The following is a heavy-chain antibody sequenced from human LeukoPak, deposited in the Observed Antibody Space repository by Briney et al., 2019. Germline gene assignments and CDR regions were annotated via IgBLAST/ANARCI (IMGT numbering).Heavy chain of an antibody. CDR2: MHSSGST. V-gene: IGHV4-59*01. D-gene: IGHD3-10*01. Sequence: SETLSLTCTVSGGSISSFYWGWIRQPPGKGLEWIGHMHSSGSTNYNPSLKSRVTISVDTSKNQFSLKLSSVTAADTAVYYCARKRGRGSGNDYWGQGTLVTVSS. CDR1: GGSISSFY. CDR3: ARKRGRGSGNDY. J-gene: IGHJ4*02.